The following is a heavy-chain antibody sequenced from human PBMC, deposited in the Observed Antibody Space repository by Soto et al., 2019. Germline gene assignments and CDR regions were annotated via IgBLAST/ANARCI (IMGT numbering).Heavy chain of an antibody. J-gene: IGHJ4*02. CDR1: GFTFSTYA. CDR2: ISGSGDST. Sequence: GGSPRLSCAASGFTFSTYAMSWVRQAPGKGLEWVSAISGSGDSTYYADSVKGRFTISRDNSKNTLYLQMNSLKAEDTAVYFCAKDQPRSCYGGICYPMYYLDYWGQGTLVTVSS. V-gene: IGHV3-23*01. D-gene: IGHD2-15*01. CDR3: AKDQPRSCYGGICYPMYYLDY.